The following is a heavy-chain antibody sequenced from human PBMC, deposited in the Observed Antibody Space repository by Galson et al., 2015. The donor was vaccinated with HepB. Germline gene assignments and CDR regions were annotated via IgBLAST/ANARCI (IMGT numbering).Heavy chain of an antibody. CDR3: ARGDGDYWHWYFDL. V-gene: IGHV4-31*03. J-gene: IGHJ2*01. CDR1: GGSISSGGYY. D-gene: IGHD4-17*01. CDR2: IYYSGST. Sequence: TLSLTCTVSGGSISSGGYYWSWIRQHPGKGLEWIGYIYYSGSTYYSPSLKSRVTISVDTSKNQFSLKLSSVTAADTAVYYCARGDGDYWHWYFDLWGRGTLVTVSS.